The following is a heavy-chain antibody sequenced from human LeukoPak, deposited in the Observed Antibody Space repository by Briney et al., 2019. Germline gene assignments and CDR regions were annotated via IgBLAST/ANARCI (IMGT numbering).Heavy chain of an antibody. J-gene: IGHJ4*02. CDR1: GFTFSSYW. D-gene: IGHD3-16*02. CDR3: AREYVWGSSRYLDY. V-gene: IGHV3-7*01. Sequence: GGSLRLSCAAPGFTFSSYWMNWVRQAPGKGLEWVANIKQDGSEEFYVDSVKGRFTISRDNAKNSLHLQLNSLRAEDTAVYYCAREYVWGSSRYLDYWGQGTLVTVSS. CDR2: IKQDGSEE.